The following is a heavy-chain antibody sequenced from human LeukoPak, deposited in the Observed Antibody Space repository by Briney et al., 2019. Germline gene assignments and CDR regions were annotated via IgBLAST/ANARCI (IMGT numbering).Heavy chain of an antibody. V-gene: IGHV4-59*01. D-gene: IGHD6-6*01. J-gene: IGHJ3*02. CDR1: GGSISSYF. Sequence: SETLSLTCTVSGGSISSYFWTWVRQAPGKGLEWIGYIYYSGGTNYNPSLKSRVTISVDMSRNQFSLNLSSVTPADTAAYYCAREVRDSSSSFDIWGQGTMVIVSS. CDR2: IYYSGGT. CDR3: AREVRDSSSSFDI.